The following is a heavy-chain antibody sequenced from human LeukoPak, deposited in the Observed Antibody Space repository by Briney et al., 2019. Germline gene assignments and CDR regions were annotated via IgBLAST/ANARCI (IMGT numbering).Heavy chain of an antibody. J-gene: IGHJ4*02. D-gene: IGHD5-24*01. CDR2: ISGSGGST. CDR3: AKDTSRRDGYNPFDFDY. V-gene: IGHV3-23*01. CDR1: GFTFSSYA. Sequence: PGGSLRLSCAASGFTFSSYAMSWVRQAPGKGLEWVSAISGSGGSTYYADSVKGRFTISRDNSKNTLYLQMNSLRAEDTAVYYCAKDTSRRDGYNPFDFDYWGQGTLVTVSS.